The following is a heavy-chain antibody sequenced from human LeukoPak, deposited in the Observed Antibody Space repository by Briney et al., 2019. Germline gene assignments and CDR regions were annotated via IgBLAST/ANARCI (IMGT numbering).Heavy chain of an antibody. V-gene: IGHV3-30*18. J-gene: IGHJ4*02. Sequence: GGSLRLSCAASGFTFSSYGMHWVRQAPGKGLEWVAVISYDGSNKYYADSVKGRFTISRDNSKNTLYLQMNSLRAEDTAVYYCAKGVDYYDSSGYYYDYWGQGTLVTVSS. CDR1: GFTFSSYG. D-gene: IGHD3-22*01. CDR2: ISYDGSNK. CDR3: AKGVDYYDSSGYYYDY.